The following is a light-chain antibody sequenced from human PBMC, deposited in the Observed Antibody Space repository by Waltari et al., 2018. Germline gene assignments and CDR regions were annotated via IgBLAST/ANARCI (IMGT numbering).Light chain of an antibody. CDR1: QSVTSN. CDR2: DAS. J-gene: IGKJ1*01. CDR3: QQYNNWPWT. Sequence: EIVMTQYPATLSVSAGERATLSCRASQSVTSNLAWYQQKLGQAPRLLIYDASTRATGVPARFSGSGSGTEFTLTISSLQSEDFALYYCQQYNNWPWTFGQGTKVEIK. V-gene: IGKV3-15*01.